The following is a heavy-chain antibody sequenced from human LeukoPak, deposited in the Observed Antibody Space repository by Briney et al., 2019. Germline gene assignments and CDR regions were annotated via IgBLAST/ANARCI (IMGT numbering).Heavy chain of an antibody. Sequence: GGSLRLSCAASGFTVSSNYMSWVRQAPGKGLEWVSVIYSGGSTYYADSVKGRFTISRDNSKNTLYLQMNSLRAEDMAVYYCARGGGWYDYGMDVWGQGTTVTVSS. CDR3: ARGGGWYDYGMDV. J-gene: IGHJ6*02. CDR1: GFTVSSNY. CDR2: IYSGGST. D-gene: IGHD6-19*01. V-gene: IGHV3-53*01.